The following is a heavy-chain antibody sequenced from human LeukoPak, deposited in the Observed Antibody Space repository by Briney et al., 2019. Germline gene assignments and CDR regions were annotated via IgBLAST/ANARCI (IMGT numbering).Heavy chain of an antibody. CDR1: EYTCTTSN. Sequence: GASVKVSCKASEYTCTTSNFDWVRQATGQGLEWMGWLNPNSGNTGSAQKFQGRVTMTMDPSKSTAYMELSSLTSEDTAVHYCVKSAYWGQGTLVTVSS. CDR2: LNPNSGNT. CDR3: VKSAY. J-gene: IGHJ4*02. V-gene: IGHV1-8*01.